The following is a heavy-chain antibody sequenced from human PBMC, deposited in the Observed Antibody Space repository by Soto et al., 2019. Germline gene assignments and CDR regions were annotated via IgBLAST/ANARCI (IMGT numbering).Heavy chain of an antibody. Sequence: QVQLVQSGPEVKRPGASVKVSCKASGYTFTSYSITWVRQAPGQGLEWMGWISEYNGNINYAQKVQGRVTMTTDTSTNTAYMELRSLTSDDTAVYYCARARGAVAGTFDYWGQRTLVTVSS. J-gene: IGHJ4*02. CDR2: ISEYNGNI. CDR3: ARARGAVAGTFDY. D-gene: IGHD6-19*01. CDR1: GYTFTSYS. V-gene: IGHV1-18*04.